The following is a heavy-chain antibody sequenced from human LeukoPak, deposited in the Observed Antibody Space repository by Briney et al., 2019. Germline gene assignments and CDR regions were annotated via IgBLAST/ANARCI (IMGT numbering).Heavy chain of an antibody. CDR2: IYYSGST. D-gene: IGHD2-2*01. J-gene: IGHJ4*02. V-gene: IGHV4-59*08. CDR1: GGSISSYY. CDR3: ARQRQGYCSSTSCRPFDY. Sequence: SETLSLTCTVSGGSISSYYWSWIRQPPGKGLEWIGYIYYSGSTNYNPSLKCRVTISVDTSKNQFSLKLSSVTAADTAVYYCARQRQGYCSSTSCRPFDYWGQGTLVTVSS.